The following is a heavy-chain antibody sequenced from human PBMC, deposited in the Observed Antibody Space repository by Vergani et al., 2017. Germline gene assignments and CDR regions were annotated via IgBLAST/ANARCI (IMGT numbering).Heavy chain of an antibody. CDR2: IYYSGST. V-gene: IGHV4-30-2*03. J-gene: IGHJ6*02. CDR3: ARTSTLYGMDV. D-gene: IGHD2/OR15-2a*01. Sequence: QVQLQESGPGLVKPSQTLSLTCTVSGGSFSTGGQSWTWLRQSAGKGLEWIGSIYYSGSTYYNPSLKSRVTISVDTSKNQFSLKLSSVTAADTAVYYCARTSTLYGMDVWGQGTTVTVSS. CDR1: GGSFSTGGQS.